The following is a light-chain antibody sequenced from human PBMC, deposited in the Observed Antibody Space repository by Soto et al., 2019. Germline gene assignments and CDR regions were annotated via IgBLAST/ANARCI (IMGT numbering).Light chain of an antibody. CDR2: EVN. V-gene: IGLV2-14*01. Sequence: QSALTQPASVSGSPGQSITVSCTGTSSDIGGYNYVSWYQHHPGKAPQLIIYEVNLRPSGVSDRFSASKSGDTASLTISGLQAEDEADYYCSSYTRGSTLYVFGTGTKV. CDR1: SSDIGGYNY. J-gene: IGLJ1*01. CDR3: SSYTRGSTLYV.